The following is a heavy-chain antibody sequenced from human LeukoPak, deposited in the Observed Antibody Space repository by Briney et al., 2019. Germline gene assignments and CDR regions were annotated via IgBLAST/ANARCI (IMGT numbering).Heavy chain of an antibody. D-gene: IGHD5-18*01. J-gene: IGHJ5*02. Sequence: GGSLRLSCAASGFTFSSYAMSWVRQAPGKGLEWVSAISGSGGSTYYADSVKGRFTISRDNSKNTLYLQMNSLRAEDTAVYYCAKDRAASGYSWNWFDPWGQGTQVTVSS. CDR2: ISGSGGST. V-gene: IGHV3-23*01. CDR3: AKDRAASGYSWNWFDP. CDR1: GFTFSSYA.